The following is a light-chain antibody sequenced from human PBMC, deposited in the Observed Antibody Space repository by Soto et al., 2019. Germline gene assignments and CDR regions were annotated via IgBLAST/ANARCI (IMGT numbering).Light chain of an antibody. CDR2: GAS. V-gene: IGKV3-15*01. CDR1: QSISSN. Sequence: EIVMTQSPATLSVSPGERATLSCRASQSISSNLAWYQQKPGQAPRLLIYGASTRATGIPATFSGSGSGTEFTITISRRQTEDFAVYYCQQYNNWPFTFGHGTKVDIK. J-gene: IGKJ3*01. CDR3: QQYNNWPFT.